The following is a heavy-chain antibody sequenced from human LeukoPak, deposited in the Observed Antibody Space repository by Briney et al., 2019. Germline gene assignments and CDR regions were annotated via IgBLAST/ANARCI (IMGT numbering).Heavy chain of an antibody. CDR1: GGSISSGSYY. J-gene: IGHJ5*02. D-gene: IGHD5-18*01. Sequence: PSETLSLTRTVSGGSISSGSYYWSWIRQPAGKGLEWIGRIYTSGSTNYNPSLKSRVTISVDTSKNQFSLKLSSVTAADTAVYYCAAVDTARDWDWFDPWGQGTLVTVSS. V-gene: IGHV4-61*02. CDR3: AAVDTARDWDWFDP. CDR2: IYTSGST.